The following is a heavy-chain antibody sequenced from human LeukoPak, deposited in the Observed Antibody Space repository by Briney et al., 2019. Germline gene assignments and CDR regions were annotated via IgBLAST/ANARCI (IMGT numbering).Heavy chain of an antibody. CDR1: GFTFSSYA. Sequence: GGSLRLSCAASGFTFSSYAMHWVRQAPGKGLEWAAVISYDGSNKYYADSVKGRFTISRDNSKNTLYLQMNSLRAEDTAVYYCARDSWWELRGGFDYWGQGTLVTVSS. D-gene: IGHD1-26*01. J-gene: IGHJ4*02. CDR2: ISYDGSNK. CDR3: ARDSWWELRGGFDY. V-gene: IGHV3-30*04.